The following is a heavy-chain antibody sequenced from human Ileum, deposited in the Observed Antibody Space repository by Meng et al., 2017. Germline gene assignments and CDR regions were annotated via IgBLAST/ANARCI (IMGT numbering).Heavy chain of an antibody. CDR3: ARATSGLSDPYNFDF. Sequence: GGSLRLSCKGSGYSFSTHWIGWVRQMPGKGLEWMGIIYPDDDDTRYSPSFQGQVTISVDRSIATAYLEWSSLKASDTAMYYCARATSGLSDPYNFDFWGQGTLVTVSS. CDR2: IYPDDDDT. J-gene: IGHJ4*02. CDR1: GYSFSTHW. D-gene: IGHD5-12*01. V-gene: IGHV5-51*01.